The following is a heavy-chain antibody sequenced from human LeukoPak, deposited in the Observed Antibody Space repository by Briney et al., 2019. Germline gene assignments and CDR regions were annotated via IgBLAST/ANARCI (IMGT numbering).Heavy chain of an antibody. J-gene: IGHJ4*02. CDR3: AVPSSRIAAAGDY. Sequence: GGSLRLSCAASGFTFSSYAMHWVRQAPGKGLEWVAVISYDGSNKYYADSVKGRFTTSRDNSKNTLYLQMNSLRAEDTAVYYCAVPSSRIAAAGDYWGQGTLVTVSS. CDR1: GFTFSSYA. CDR2: ISYDGSNK. D-gene: IGHD6-13*01. V-gene: IGHV3-30-3*01.